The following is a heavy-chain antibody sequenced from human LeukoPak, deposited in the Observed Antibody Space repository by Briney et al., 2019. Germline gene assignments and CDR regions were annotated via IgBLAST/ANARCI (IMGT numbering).Heavy chain of an antibody. CDR1: GLIFDNYV. CDR3: ARDYQLGY. CDR2: ISATGYTP. J-gene: IGHJ4*02. V-gene: IGHV3-23*01. D-gene: IGHD2-2*01. Sequence: GGSLRLSCAASGLIFDNYVMSWVRQAPGKGLEWVSGISATGYTPYYADSVKGRFTISRDDSKNTLYLQMNSLRAEDTAVYYCARDYQLGYWGQGTLVTVSS.